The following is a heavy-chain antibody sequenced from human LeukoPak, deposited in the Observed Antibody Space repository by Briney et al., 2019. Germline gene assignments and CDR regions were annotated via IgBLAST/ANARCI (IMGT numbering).Heavy chain of an antibody. CDR2: IRYDGSNK. CDR1: GFIFSSYG. D-gene: IGHD3-3*01. J-gene: IGHJ4*02. V-gene: IGHV3-30*02. CDR3: AKGHGTRYLEWLSIEY. Sequence: GGSLRLSCAASGFIFSSYGMHWVRQAPGKGLEWVAFIRYDGSNKNYADSVKGRFTISRGNSKNTVYLQMNSLRAEDTAVYYCAKGHGTRYLEWLSIEYWGQGTLVTVSS.